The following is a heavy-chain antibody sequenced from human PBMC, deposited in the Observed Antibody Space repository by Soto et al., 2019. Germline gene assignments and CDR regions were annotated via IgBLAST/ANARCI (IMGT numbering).Heavy chain of an antibody. D-gene: IGHD3-22*01. CDR3: ARRNYYDSSCYSDYSYCIYV. CDR2: IYPGDSDT. CDR1: GYSFTSYW. J-gene: IGHJ6*02. V-gene: IGHV5-51*01. Sequence: GESLKLSCKGSGYSFTSYWIGWVRQMPGKGLEWMGIIYPGDSDTRYSPSFQGQVTISADKSISTASLQWSSLKASDTAMYYCARRNYYDSSCYSDYSYCIYVWGQGTTGTGSS.